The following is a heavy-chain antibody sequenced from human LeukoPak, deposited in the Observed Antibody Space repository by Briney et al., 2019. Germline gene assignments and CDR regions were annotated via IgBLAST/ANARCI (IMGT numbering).Heavy chain of an antibody. Sequence: ASVKVSCKASGGTFSSYAISWVRQAPGQGLEWMGGIIPIFGTANYAQKFQGRVTITADESTSTAYMELSSLRSEDTAVYYCVRDSPDIVATPLGYWGQGTLVTVSS. CDR2: IIPIFGTA. CDR3: VRDSPDIVATPLGY. CDR1: GGTFSSYA. J-gene: IGHJ4*02. D-gene: IGHD5-12*01. V-gene: IGHV1-69*01.